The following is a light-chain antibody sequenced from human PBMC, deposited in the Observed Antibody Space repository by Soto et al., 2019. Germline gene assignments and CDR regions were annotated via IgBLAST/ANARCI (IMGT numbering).Light chain of an antibody. CDR2: DVS. Sequence: DIQMTQSPSTVSAYVGDSVTITCRASQSITTWLAWYQQRPGKAPKLLIYDVSSLQSGVPSRFSGSGSGTDFTLTISSLEPEDFAVYYCQQRSNWPPTFGQGTKVDIK. V-gene: IGKV1-5*01. CDR3: QQRSNWPPT. CDR1: QSITTW. J-gene: IGKJ1*01.